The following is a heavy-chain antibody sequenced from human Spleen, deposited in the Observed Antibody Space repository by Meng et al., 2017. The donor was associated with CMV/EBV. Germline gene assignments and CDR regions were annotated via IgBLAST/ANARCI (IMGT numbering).Heavy chain of an antibody. D-gene: IGHD3-3*01. CDR2: INHSGST. Sequence: QVQVHEWGAGLLKPSGTLSLTCAVYGGSFSGYYWSWIRQPPGKGLEWSGEINHSGSTNYNPSLKSRVTISVDTSKNQFSLKLSSVTAADTAVYYCARGKGRSGPWDYWGQGTLVTVSS. V-gene: IGHV4-34*01. CDR1: GGSFSGYY. CDR3: ARGKGRSGPWDY. J-gene: IGHJ4*02.